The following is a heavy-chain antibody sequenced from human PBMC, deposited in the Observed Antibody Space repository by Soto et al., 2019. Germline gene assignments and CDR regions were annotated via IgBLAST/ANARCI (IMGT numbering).Heavy chain of an antibody. CDR1: GYTFTSHG. CDR3: ARLLTEGATYREDAFDI. J-gene: IGHJ3*02. V-gene: IGHV1-18*01. CDR2: VSTYNGKT. Sequence: GASVKVSCKASGYTFTSHGISWVRQAPGQGLEWMGWVSTYNGKTDYAQKFQGRVTMTADTRTSTGYMELRSLRSDDTAVYYCARLLTEGATYREDAFDIWGQGTKVTVS. D-gene: IGHD1-26*01.